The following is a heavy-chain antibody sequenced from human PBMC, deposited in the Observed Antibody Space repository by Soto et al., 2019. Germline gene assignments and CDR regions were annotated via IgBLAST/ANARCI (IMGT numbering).Heavy chain of an antibody. CDR1: GYIFTNYD. V-gene: IGHV1-18*01. CDR2: VSGYTGNT. Sequence: QVQLVQSETEVKKPGASVKVSCKASGYIFTNYDITWVRQAPGQGLEWMGWVSGYTGNTKYAQKFQDRVTMTTDASTSTVYMELRSLPSADTAVYYCARFASAPYYYYGVDVWGQGTTVFVSS. J-gene: IGHJ6*02. D-gene: IGHD2-21*01. CDR3: ARFASAPYYYYGVDV.